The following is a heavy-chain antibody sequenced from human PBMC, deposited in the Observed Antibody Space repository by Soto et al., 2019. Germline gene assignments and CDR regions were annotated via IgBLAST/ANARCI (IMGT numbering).Heavy chain of an antibody. D-gene: IGHD2-8*02. V-gene: IGHV3-7*01. Sequence: GGSLRLSCAASGFTFSPFWMHWVRQAPGKGLEWLANIKEDGSEKYYVDSLKGRFTISRDNAKNSLYVQLNSLRVEDTAVYYCARGGIGYCTGGTCFYTAFDIWGQGSMVTVSS. CDR1: GFTFSPFW. CDR2: IKEDGSEK. J-gene: IGHJ3*02. CDR3: ARGGIGYCTGGTCFYTAFDI.